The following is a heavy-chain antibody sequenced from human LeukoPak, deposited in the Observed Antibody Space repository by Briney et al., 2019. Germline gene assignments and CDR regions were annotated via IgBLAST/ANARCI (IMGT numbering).Heavy chain of an antibody. D-gene: IGHD4-17*01. CDR1: GYTFITYD. CDR3: ARGGNDYGDYDYFDY. V-gene: IGHV1-8*02. Sequence: AAVKVSCKASGYTFITYDINWVRQPTAQGLEWMGCMNPNSGNTGYAQKVQGRVTMTSNTSISTAYMELSSLRSEDTAVYYCARGGNDYGDYDYFDYWGQGTLVTVSS. CDR2: MNPNSGNT. J-gene: IGHJ4*02.